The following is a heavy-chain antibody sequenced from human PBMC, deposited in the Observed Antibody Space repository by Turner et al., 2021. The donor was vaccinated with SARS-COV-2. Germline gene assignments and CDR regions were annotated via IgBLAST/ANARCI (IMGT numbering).Heavy chain of an antibody. CDR3: ARDSQIDYYDSSGYPLSLGGMDV. CDR2: ISYDGSNK. J-gene: IGHJ6*02. D-gene: IGHD3-22*01. CDR1: GFTFSSFA. Sequence: VQLLESGGGLVQPGGSLRLSCAASGFTFSSFAMHWVRQAPGKGLEWVAVISYDGSNKYYADSVKGRFTISRDNSKNTLYLQMNSLRAEDTAVYYCARDSQIDYYDSSGYPLSLGGMDVWGQGTTVTVSS. V-gene: IGHV3-30-3*01.